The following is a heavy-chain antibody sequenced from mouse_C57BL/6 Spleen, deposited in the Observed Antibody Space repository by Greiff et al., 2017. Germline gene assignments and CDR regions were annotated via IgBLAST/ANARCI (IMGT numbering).Heavy chain of an antibody. J-gene: IGHJ1*03. CDR2: IDPETGGT. Sequence: VQLQQSGAELVRPGASVTLSCKASGYTFTDYEMHWVKQTPVHGLEWIGAIDPETGGTAYNQKFKGKAILTADKSSSTAYMELRSLTSEDSAVYYCTRGVGRGYFDVWGTGTTVTVSS. D-gene: IGHD4-1*01. V-gene: IGHV1-15*01. CDR1: GYTFTDYE. CDR3: TRGVGRGYFDV.